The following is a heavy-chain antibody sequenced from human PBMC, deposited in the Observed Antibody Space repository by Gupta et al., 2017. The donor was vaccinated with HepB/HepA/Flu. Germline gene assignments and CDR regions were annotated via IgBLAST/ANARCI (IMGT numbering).Heavy chain of an antibody. Sequence: QVQLVQSGAEVKKPGASVKVSCKASGYTYTSYYMHWVRQAPGQGLEWMGIINPSGGSTSYAQKFQGRVTMARDTSTSTVYMELSSLRSEDTAVYYCARAIYCSSTSCLNDAFDIWGQGTMVTVSS. J-gene: IGHJ3*02. CDR1: GYTYTSYY. CDR2: INPSGGST. D-gene: IGHD2-2*01. V-gene: IGHV1-46*01. CDR3: ARAIYCSSTSCLNDAFDI.